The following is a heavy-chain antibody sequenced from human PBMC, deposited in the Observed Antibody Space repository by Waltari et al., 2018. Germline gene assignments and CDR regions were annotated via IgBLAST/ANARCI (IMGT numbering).Heavy chain of an antibody. CDR2: IYYSGST. J-gene: IGHJ4*02. D-gene: IGHD3-3*02. Sequence: QLQLQESGPGLVKPSETLSLTCTVSGGSISSSSYYWGWIRQPPGKGLEWIGSIYYSGSTYYTPSLKSRVTISVDTSKNQFSLKLSSVTAADTAVYYCARSRPSIVGSNWPFDYWGQGTLVTVSS. V-gene: IGHV4-39*07. CDR1: GGSISSSSYY. CDR3: ARSRPSIVGSNWPFDY.